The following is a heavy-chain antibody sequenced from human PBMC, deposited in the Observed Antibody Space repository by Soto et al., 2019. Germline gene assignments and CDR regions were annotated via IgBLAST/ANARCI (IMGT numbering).Heavy chain of an antibody. CDR3: ARGSVVVPTAKYYFDY. CDR2: IIPIFGTA. Sequence: SVKVSCKASGGTFSSYAISWVRQAPGQGLEWMGGIIPIFGTANYAQKFQGRVTITADESTSTAYMELSSLRSEDTAVYYCARGSVVVPTAKYYFDYWGQGTLVTVSS. J-gene: IGHJ4*02. CDR1: GGTFSSYA. V-gene: IGHV1-69*13. D-gene: IGHD2-2*01.